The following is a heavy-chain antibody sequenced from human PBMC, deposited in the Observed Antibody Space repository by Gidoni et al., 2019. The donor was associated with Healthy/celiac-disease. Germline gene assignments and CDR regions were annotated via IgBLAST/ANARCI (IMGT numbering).Heavy chain of an antibody. CDR2: ISWDGCST. Sequence: EVQLVESGGIVVQPGGSLQSSFAASGTTFDDYSMHWVRQAPGKGLEWVSLISWDGCSTYYADSVKGRFTISRDNSKNSLYLQMNSLRTEDTALYYCAKDMDSSIWDNYYYGMDVWGQGTTVTVSS. CDR1: GTTFDDYS. D-gene: IGHD6-13*01. J-gene: IGHJ6*02. V-gene: IGHV3-43*01. CDR3: AKDMDSSIWDNYYYGMDV.